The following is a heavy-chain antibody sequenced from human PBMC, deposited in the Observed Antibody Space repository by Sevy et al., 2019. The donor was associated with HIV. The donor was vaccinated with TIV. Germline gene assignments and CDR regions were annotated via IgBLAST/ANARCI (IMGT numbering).Heavy chain of an antibody. CDR2: IKSKTDGETT. CDR1: GFTFSNAW. D-gene: IGHD6-19*01. CDR3: ATGIVGAVAGSAVVFDY. V-gene: IGHV3-15*01. Sequence: GGSLRLSCAASGFTFSNAWMIWVRQAPGKGLEWVGRIKSKTDGETTDYAASVKGRFTISRDDSKNTLYLQMNSLKSEDTAVYYCATGIVGAVAGSAVVFDYWAREPWSPSPQ. J-gene: IGHJ4*02.